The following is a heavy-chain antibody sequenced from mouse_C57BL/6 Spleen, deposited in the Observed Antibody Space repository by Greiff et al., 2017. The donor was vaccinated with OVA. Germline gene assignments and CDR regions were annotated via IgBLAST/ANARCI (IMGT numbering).Heavy chain of an antibody. CDR2: IYPGSGST. Sequence: QVHVKQPGAELVKPGASVKMSCKASGYTFTSYWITWVKQRPGQGLEWIGDIYPGSGSTNYNEKFKSKATLTVDTSSSTAYMQLSSLTSEDSAVYYCASYYYGSSLGWYFDVWGTGTTVTVSS. CDR1: GYTFTSYW. D-gene: IGHD1-1*01. V-gene: IGHV1-55*01. CDR3: ASYYYGSSLGWYFDV. J-gene: IGHJ1*03.